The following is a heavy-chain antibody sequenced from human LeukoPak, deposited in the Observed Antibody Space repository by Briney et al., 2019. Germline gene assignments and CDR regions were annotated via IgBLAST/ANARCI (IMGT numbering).Heavy chain of an antibody. CDR2: INWNGGST. V-gene: IGHV3-20*04. J-gene: IGHJ6*04. CDR1: GFTFDDYG. D-gene: IGHD3-10*02. CDR3: AELGITMIGGV. Sequence: GGSLRLSCAASGFTFDDYGMSWVRQAPGKGLEWVSGINWNGGSTGYADSVKGRFTISRDNAKNSLYLQMNSLRAEDTAVCYCAELGITMIGGVWGKGTTVTISS.